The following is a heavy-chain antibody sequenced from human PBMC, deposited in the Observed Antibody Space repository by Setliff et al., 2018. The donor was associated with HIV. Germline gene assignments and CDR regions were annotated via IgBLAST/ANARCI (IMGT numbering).Heavy chain of an antibody. Sequence: PSETLSLTCTSSGDSISGYYWSWIRQPAGKGLEWIGRMHTSGNTNYNPSLKSRVTMSVDTSKNQFSLNPHSVTAADTAVYYCARDPPGYGDSNDFWGQGTLVTVSS. V-gene: IGHV4-4*07. CDR2: MHTSGNT. D-gene: IGHD4-17*01. CDR3: ARDPPGYGDSNDF. CDR1: GDSISGYY. J-gene: IGHJ4*02.